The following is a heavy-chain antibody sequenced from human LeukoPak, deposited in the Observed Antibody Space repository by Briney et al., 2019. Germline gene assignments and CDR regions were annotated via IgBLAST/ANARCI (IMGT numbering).Heavy chain of an antibody. Sequence: GGSLRLSCSASGLTFSGFWMHWVRQAPGKGLVWVSRISSDGSTTYYADSVKGRFTISRDNAKSTLYLQMSSLRAEDTAVYYCARDLSEVGATDFWGQGTPVTVSS. V-gene: IGHV3-74*01. CDR3: ARDLSEVGATDF. J-gene: IGHJ4*02. CDR1: GLTFSGFW. CDR2: ISSDGSTT. D-gene: IGHD1-26*01.